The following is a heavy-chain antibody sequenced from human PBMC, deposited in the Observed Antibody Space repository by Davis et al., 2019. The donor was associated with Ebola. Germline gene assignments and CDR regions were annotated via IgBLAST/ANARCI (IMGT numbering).Heavy chain of an antibody. CDR2: ISASSAYT. CDR1: GFTFSTYG. V-gene: IGHV3-23*01. Sequence: PGGSLRLSCTASGFTFSTYGMTWVRQAPGKGLEWVSAISASSAYTYYADSVKGRFTISRDNSKNTLYLQMNSLRAEDTAVYFCARDLIQNSGGNHGAFDIWGQGTMVTVS. CDR3: ARDLIQNSGGNHGAFDI. J-gene: IGHJ3*02. D-gene: IGHD4-23*01.